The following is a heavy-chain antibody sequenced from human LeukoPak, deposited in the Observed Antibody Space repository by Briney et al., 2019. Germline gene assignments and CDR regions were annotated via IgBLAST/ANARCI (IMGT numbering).Heavy chain of an antibody. V-gene: IGHV1-18*01. CDR1: GYTFTSHG. CDR2: ISAYNGDT. Sequence: ASVKVSCKASGYTFTSHGISWVRQAPGQGLEWMGWISAYNGDTKYAQKTQGRVTMTTDASTSTAYMELRSLRSDDTAVYYCARERGPFDGFDIWGQGTMVTVSS. CDR3: ARERGPFDGFDI. J-gene: IGHJ3*02. D-gene: IGHD3-16*01.